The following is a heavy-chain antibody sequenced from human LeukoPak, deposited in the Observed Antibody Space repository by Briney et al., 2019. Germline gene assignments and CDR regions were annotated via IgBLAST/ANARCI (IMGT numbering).Heavy chain of an antibody. CDR2: MRPKKSDT. D-gene: IGHD2-2*01. Sequence: ASVKVSCKASGYSFSTYDINWVRQAPGQGLEWLGWMRPKKSDTGYARKFQDRVTLTWNISTDTAYMELNSLTPEDTAVYFCAGGPHEDTSSDYWGQGTLVTVSS. CDR1: GYSFSTYD. V-gene: IGHV1-8*01. J-gene: IGHJ4*02. CDR3: AGGPHEDTSSDY.